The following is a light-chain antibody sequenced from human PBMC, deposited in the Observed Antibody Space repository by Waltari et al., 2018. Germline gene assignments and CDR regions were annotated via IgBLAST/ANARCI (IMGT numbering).Light chain of an antibody. CDR3: QAWDSISDVV. Sequence: YELTQPPSVSVSPGQTVSITCSGGKLEDKYVCWYQQKTGQSPVLVRHQDSRRPSGIPERVSGSSSGNTATLTISGTQAMDEADYYCQAWDSISDVVFGGGTRLTVL. V-gene: IGLV3-1*01. J-gene: IGLJ2*01. CDR1: KLEDKY. CDR2: QDS.